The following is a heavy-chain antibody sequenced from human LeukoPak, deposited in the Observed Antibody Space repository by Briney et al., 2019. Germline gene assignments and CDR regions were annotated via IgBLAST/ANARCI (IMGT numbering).Heavy chain of an antibody. CDR1: GFTFSTYA. CDR2: IRYDGSNH. Sequence: GGSLRLSCVAAGFTFSTYAMGWVRQAPGKGLEWVAFIRYDGSNHSYADSVKGRFTISRDNSKNTLYLQMNSLRAEDTAIYYCAKDIRRGYNYGYDQFAYWGQGTLVTVSS. D-gene: IGHD5-18*01. J-gene: IGHJ4*02. CDR3: AKDIRRGYNYGYDQFAY. V-gene: IGHV3-30*02.